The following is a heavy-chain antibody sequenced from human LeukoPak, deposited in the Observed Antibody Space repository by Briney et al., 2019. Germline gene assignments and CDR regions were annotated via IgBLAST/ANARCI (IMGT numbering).Heavy chain of an antibody. CDR2: ISGSGGST. D-gene: IGHD2-21*01. CDR3: AKGGWAYSVTNWFDP. J-gene: IGHJ5*02. Sequence: GGSLRLSCAASGFTFSSYVMSWVRQAPGKGLEWVSAISGSGGSTYYADSVKGRFTISRDNSKNTLYLQMNSLRAEDTAVYYCAKGGWAYSVTNWFDPWGQGTLVTVSS. V-gene: IGHV3-23*01. CDR1: GFTFSSYV.